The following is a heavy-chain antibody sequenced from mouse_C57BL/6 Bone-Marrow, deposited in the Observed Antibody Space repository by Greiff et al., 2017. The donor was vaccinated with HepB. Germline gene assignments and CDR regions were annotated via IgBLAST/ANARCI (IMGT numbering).Heavy chain of an antibody. CDR1: GFTFSSYA. Sequence: EVQGVESGGGLVKPGGSLKLSCAASGFTFSSYAMSWVRQTPDKRLEWVATISAGGSYTYYTDNVKDRVTISRDNAKNNLYMQMSHLKYEDTAMYYCARDDGYYWYFDVWGTGTTVTVSA. D-gene: IGHD2-3*01. J-gene: IGHJ1*03. CDR2: ISAGGSYT. V-gene: IGHV5-4*01. CDR3: ARDDGYYWYFDV.